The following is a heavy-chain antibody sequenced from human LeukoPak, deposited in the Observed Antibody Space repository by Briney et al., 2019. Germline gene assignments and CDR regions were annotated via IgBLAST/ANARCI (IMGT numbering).Heavy chain of an antibody. Sequence: GGSLRLSCAASGFTFSNAWMSWVRQAPGKGLEWVGRIKSKTDGGTTGYAAPVKGRFTISRDDSKNTLYLQMNSLKTEDTAVYYCTTQYCSGGSCYSFTMIARYFDYWGQGTLVTVSS. V-gene: IGHV3-15*01. D-gene: IGHD2-15*01. CDR3: TTQYCSGGSCYSFTMIARYFDY. CDR2: IKSKTDGGTT. CDR1: GFTFSNAW. J-gene: IGHJ4*02.